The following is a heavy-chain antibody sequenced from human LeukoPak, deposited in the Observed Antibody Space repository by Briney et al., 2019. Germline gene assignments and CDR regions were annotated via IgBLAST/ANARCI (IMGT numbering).Heavy chain of an antibody. CDR3: ARGVVVPAAHYYYGMDV. Sequence: GASVKVSCKASGYTFTSYDINWVRQATGQGLEWMGWMNPNSGNTGYAQKFQGRVTMTRNTSISTAYMELSSLRSEDTAVYYCARGVVVPAAHYYYGMDVWGQGTTVTVSS. J-gene: IGHJ6*02. CDR1: GYTFTSYD. V-gene: IGHV1-8*01. CDR2: MNPNSGNT. D-gene: IGHD2-2*01.